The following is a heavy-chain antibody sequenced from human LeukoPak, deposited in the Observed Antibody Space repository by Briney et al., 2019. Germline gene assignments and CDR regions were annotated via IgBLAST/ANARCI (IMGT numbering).Heavy chain of an antibody. V-gene: IGHV4-59*01. CDR3: ARGGYYDSSGYYSIFFDY. D-gene: IGHD3-22*01. Sequence: KPSETLSLTCTVSGGSISNYYWSWIRQPPGKGLEWIGYIYYSGSTNYNPSLKSRVTISVDTSKNQFSLKLSSVTAADTAVYYCARGGYYDSSGYYSIFFDYWGQGTLVTVSS. CDR2: IYYSGST. J-gene: IGHJ4*02. CDR1: GGSISNYY.